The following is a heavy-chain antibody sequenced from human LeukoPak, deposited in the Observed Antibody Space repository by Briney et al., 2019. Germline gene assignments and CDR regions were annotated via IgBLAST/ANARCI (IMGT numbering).Heavy chain of an antibody. CDR2: ISSSSSTI. Sequence: GGSLRLSCAASGFTFSSYSMNWVRQAPGKGLEWVSYISSSSSTIYYADSVKGRLSISRDNAKNSLYLQMNSLRAEDTAVYYCARVPYSSGSFDYWGQGSLVTVSS. J-gene: IGHJ4*02. V-gene: IGHV3-48*01. CDR3: ARVPYSSGSFDY. CDR1: GFTFSSYS. D-gene: IGHD6-19*01.